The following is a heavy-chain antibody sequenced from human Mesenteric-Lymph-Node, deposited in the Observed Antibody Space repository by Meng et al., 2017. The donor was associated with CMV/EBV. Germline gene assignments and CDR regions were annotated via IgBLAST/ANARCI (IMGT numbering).Heavy chain of an antibody. CDR2: IYYSGST. D-gene: IGHD5-18*01. Sequence: SETLSLTCTVSGGSVSSGSYYWSWIRQPPGKGLEWIGYIYYSGSTNYNPSLKSRVTISIDTSKNQFSLKLSSVTAADTAVYYCARVEVIQLWYFDYWGQGTLVTVSS. J-gene: IGHJ4*02. CDR1: GGSVSSGSYY. CDR3: ARVEVIQLWYFDY. V-gene: IGHV4-61*01.